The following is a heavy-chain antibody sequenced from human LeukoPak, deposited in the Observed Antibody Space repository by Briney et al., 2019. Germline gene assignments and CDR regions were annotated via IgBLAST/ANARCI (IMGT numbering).Heavy chain of an antibody. CDR3: ARVPAAGTGHGY. V-gene: IGHV4-61*01. J-gene: IGHJ4*02. D-gene: IGHD6-13*01. CDR1: GGSVNSGSYY. CDR2: IYYSGST. Sequence: SETLSLTCSVSGGSVNSGSYYWSWIRQPPGKGLEWMGYIYYSGSTNYNPSLESRVTISLDKSKNQFSLKVNSVTAADTAVYYCARVPAAGTGHGYLGQVTLVTVA.